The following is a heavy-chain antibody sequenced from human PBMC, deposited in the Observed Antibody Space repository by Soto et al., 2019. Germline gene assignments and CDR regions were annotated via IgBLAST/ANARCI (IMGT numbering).Heavy chain of an antibody. Sequence: QVQLQESGPGLVKPSQTLSLTCTVSGGSISSGDYYWSWLRQPPGQGLEWIGYISYSGSTYYNPSLKSRVSISVDTSKNRFSRQLSSGTAADTAVYYCASNSYGYTFYAYWGKGTLVPVSS. D-gene: IGHD5-18*01. CDR3: ASNSYGYTFYAY. J-gene: IGHJ4*02. CDR2: ISYSGST. CDR1: GGSISSGDYY. V-gene: IGHV4-30-4*01.